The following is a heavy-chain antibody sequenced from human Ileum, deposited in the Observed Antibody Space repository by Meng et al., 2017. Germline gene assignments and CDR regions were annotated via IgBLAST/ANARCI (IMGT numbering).Heavy chain of an antibody. CDR2: MNPDSGNT. CDR3: ARDYGGNSGWFDP. D-gene: IGHD4-23*01. V-gene: IGHV1-8*01. Sequence: QVQLVHSGAEVKKPGASVKVSCKASGYTFTSYDINWVRQASGQGLEWLGWMNPDSGNTGYAQKFQGRVTITRDTSRTTAYMELSSLRSEDTAVYYCARDYGGNSGWFDPWGQGTLVTVSS. CDR1: GYTFTSYD. J-gene: IGHJ5*02.